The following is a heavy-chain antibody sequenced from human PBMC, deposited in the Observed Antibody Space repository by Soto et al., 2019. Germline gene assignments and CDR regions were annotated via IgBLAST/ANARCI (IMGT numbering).Heavy chain of an antibody. J-gene: IGHJ5*02. CDR1: GYSFASSW. CDR3: ARPEIPTRSNDYDYPFDL. V-gene: IGHV5-51*01. Sequence: GESLKISCKGSGYSFASSWIGWVRQMPGKGLEWMGIIYPGDSDTRYSPSFQGQVTISADKSISTAYLQWNSLKASDTAMYYCARPEIPTRSNDYDYPFDLWGQGTLVTVSS. D-gene: IGHD3-22*01. CDR2: IYPGDSDT.